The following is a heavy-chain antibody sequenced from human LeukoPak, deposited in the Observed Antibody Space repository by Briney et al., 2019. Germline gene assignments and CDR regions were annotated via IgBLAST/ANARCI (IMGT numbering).Heavy chain of an antibody. D-gene: IGHD3-10*01. J-gene: IGHJ3*02. CDR2: ISDDGSST. CDR1: GFTFRTYW. V-gene: IGHV3-74*01. Sequence: GGSLRLSCTTSGFTFRTYWMHWVRQAPGKGPVWVSRISDDGSSTSYADSVKGRFTTSRDNAKNTLYLQMSSLRDEDTALYYCTRDQAGAFDIWGQGTLVTVSS. CDR3: TRDQAGAFDI.